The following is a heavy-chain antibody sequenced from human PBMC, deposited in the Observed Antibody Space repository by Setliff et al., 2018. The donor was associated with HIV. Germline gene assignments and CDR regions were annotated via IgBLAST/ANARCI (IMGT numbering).Heavy chain of an antibody. Sequence: ASVKVSCKASGYTFSAYYIHWVRQAPGQGLEWMGWINPNNGNTKYAQKFQGRVTMTTDTSTSTAYMELRSLRSDDTAVYYCARGSSGYYYHYFYYMDVWGKGTTVTVSS. CDR2: INPNNGNT. V-gene: IGHV1-18*04. J-gene: IGHJ6*03. CDR1: GYTFSAYY. D-gene: IGHD3-22*01. CDR3: ARGSSGYYYHYFYYMDV.